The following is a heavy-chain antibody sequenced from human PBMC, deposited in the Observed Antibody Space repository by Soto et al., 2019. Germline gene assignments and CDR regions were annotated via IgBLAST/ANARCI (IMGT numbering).Heavy chain of an antibody. V-gene: IGHV1-3*01. J-gene: IGHJ5*02. CDR1: GYTFTSYA. CDR3: ASASIAAAGTGNNWFDP. CDR2: INAGNGNT. Sequence: GASVKVSCKASGYTFTSYAMHWVRQAPGQRLECMGWINAGNGNTIYSQKFQGRVTITRDTSASTAYMELSSLRSEDTAVYYCASASIAAAGTGNNWFDPWGQGTLVTVSS. D-gene: IGHD6-13*01.